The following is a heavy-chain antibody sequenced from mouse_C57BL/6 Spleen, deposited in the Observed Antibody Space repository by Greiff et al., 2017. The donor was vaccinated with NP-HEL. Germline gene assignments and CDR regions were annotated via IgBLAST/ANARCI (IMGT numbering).Heavy chain of an antibody. CDR2: IDPSDSYT. CDR1: GYTFTSYW. D-gene: IGHD1-1*01. V-gene: IGHV1-69*01. Sequence: QVQLQQPGAELVMPGASVKLSCKASGYTFTSYWMHWVKQRPGQGLEWIGEIDPSDSYTNYNQKFKGKSTLTVDKSSSTAYMQLSSLTSEDSAVYYFARRSVGFDYWGQGTTLTVSS. J-gene: IGHJ2*01. CDR3: ARRSVGFDY.